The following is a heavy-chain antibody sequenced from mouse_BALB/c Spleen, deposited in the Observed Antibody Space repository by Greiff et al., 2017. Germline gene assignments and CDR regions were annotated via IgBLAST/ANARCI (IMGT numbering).Heavy chain of an antibody. Sequence: VQGVESGPGLVAPSQSLSITCTVSGFSLTSYDISWIRQPPGKGLEWLGVIWTGGGTNYNSAFMSRLSISKDNSKSQVFLKMNSLLTDDTAIYYCVRDQGPYWGQGTSVTVSS. J-gene: IGHJ4*01. CDR2: IWTGGGT. CDR3: VRDQGPY. CDR1: GFSLTSYD. D-gene: IGHD3-2*02. V-gene: IGHV2-9-2*01.